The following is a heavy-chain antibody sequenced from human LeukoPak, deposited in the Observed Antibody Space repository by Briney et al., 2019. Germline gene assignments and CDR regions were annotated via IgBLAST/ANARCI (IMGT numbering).Heavy chain of an antibody. D-gene: IGHD6-19*01. CDR3: AKGDGGSGWYNWFDP. Sequence: GGSVRLSCAASGFTFSSYAMSWVRQAPGKGLEWVSAISGSGGSTYYADSVKGRFTISRDNSKNTLYLQMNSLRAEDTAVYCCAKGDGGSGWYNWFDPWGQGTLVTVSS. J-gene: IGHJ5*02. CDR2: ISGSGGST. CDR1: GFTFSSYA. V-gene: IGHV3-23*01.